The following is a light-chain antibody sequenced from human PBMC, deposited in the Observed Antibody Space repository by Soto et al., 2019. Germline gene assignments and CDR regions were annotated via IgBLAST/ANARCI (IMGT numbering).Light chain of an antibody. J-gene: IGLJ1*01. CDR2: SSI. CDR1: ASNIGSKS. Sequence: QSVLTQPPSASGTPGQRVTISCSGSASNIGSKSVNWYQQFPGTAPKLLIYSSIYRPSGVPARMSASKSGTSASPAISGLQSEDEADYYCAAWDDSLDEYVFGTGTKVTVL. CDR3: AAWDDSLDEYV. V-gene: IGLV1-44*01.